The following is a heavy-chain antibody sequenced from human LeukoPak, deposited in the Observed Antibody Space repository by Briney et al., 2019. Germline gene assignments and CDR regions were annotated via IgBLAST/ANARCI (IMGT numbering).Heavy chain of an antibody. CDR3: ARNYDSSGYYYDADAFDI. CDR2: ISSSSSDI. Sequence: KPGGSLRLSCAASGFTFSSYSMNWVRQAPGKGLEWVSSISSSSSDIYYADSVKGRFTISRDNAKNSLYLQMNSLRAEDTAVYYCARNYDSSGYYYDADAFDIWGRGTMVTVSS. J-gene: IGHJ3*02. D-gene: IGHD3-22*01. V-gene: IGHV3-21*01. CDR1: GFTFSSYS.